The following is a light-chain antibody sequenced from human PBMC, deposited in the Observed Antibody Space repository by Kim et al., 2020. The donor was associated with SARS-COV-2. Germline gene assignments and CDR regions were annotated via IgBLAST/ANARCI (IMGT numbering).Light chain of an antibody. V-gene: IGKV3-20*01. CDR2: GAS. CDR1: QSVSANY. J-gene: IGKJ1*01. CDR3: QQYDILPRT. Sequence: PGERTTLSCRATQSVSANYLAWYRHKRGQAHRLLIYGASTRATGIPDRFTGSGSGTDFTLTISRLEPEDFAVYYCQQYDILPRTFGQGTKVDIK.